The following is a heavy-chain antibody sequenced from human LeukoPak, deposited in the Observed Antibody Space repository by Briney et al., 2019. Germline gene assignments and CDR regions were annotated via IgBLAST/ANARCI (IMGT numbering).Heavy chain of an antibody. CDR2: ISSSGGTI. Sequence: QAGGSLRLSCAASGFTFSSYEMNWVRQAPGKGLEWVSYISSSGGTIYYADSVKGRFTISRDNAKNSLYLQMNSLRAEDTAVYYCARVGLQYNWFDPWGQGTLVTVSS. V-gene: IGHV3-48*03. D-gene: IGHD3-16*01. CDR3: ARVGLQYNWFDP. J-gene: IGHJ5*02. CDR1: GFTFSSYE.